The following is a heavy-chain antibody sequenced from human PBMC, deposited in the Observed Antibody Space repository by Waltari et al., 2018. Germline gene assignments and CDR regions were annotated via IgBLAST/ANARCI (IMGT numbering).Heavy chain of an antibody. CDR1: GFTVSSNY. D-gene: IGHD3-3*01. CDR2: IYSGGST. Sequence: EVQLVESGGGLIQPGGSLRLSCAASGFTVSSNYMSCVRQAPVKGLEWVSVIYSGGSTYYADSVKGRFTISRDNSKNTLYLQMNSLRAEDTAVYYCARDGTYYDFWSGYMGAAFDIWGQGTMVTVSS. CDR3: ARDGTYYDFWSGYMGAAFDI. J-gene: IGHJ3*02. V-gene: IGHV3-53*01.